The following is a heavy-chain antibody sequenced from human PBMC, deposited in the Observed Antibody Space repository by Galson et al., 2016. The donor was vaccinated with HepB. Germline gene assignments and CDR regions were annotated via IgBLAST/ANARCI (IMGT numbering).Heavy chain of an antibody. J-gene: IGHJ4*02. V-gene: IGHV4-38-2*02. CDR3: ARGGFGSGWSFDY. Sequence: PGRGLEWIGTIYQTGTTYYTPSLKSRVTISVDTSKNQFSLSLRSVTASDTAVYYCARGGFGSGWSFDYWGQGTLVTVSS. CDR2: IYQTGTT. D-gene: IGHD6-19*01.